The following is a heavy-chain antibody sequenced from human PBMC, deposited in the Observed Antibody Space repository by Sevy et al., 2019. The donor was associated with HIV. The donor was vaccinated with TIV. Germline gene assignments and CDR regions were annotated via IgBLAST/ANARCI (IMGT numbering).Heavy chain of an antibody. Sequence: GGSLRLSCTTSGFTFRNYVMTWLRQAPGKGLEWVSSIRGDANTTNYADSVRGRFTISRDNFDNTLYLQMNSLRAEDTAIYFCAKGSSGDGYDPWGQGTLVTVSS. CDR3: AKGSSGDGYDP. D-gene: IGHD2-21*01. CDR1: GFTFRNYV. J-gene: IGHJ5*02. V-gene: IGHV3-23*01. CDR2: IRGDANTT.